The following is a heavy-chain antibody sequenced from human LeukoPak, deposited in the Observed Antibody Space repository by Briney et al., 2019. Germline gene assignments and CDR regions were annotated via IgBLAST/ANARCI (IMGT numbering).Heavy chain of an antibody. Sequence: PSETLSLTCTVSGGSISSGGYYWSWIRQPPGKGLEWIGYIYHSGSTNYNPSLKSRVTISVDTSKNQFSLKLSSVTAADTAVYYCARRPSYYYGSGSYSPQGLNYWGQGTLVTVSS. D-gene: IGHD3-10*01. CDR3: ARRPSYYYGSGSYSPQGLNY. CDR2: IYHSGST. J-gene: IGHJ4*02. CDR1: GGSISSGGYY. V-gene: IGHV4-30-2*01.